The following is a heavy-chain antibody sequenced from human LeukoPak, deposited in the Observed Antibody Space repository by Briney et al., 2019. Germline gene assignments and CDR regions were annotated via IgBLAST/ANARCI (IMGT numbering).Heavy chain of an antibody. Sequence: RASVTVSCKASGGTFSSYAISWVRQAPGQGLEWMGRIIPILGIANYAQKFRGRVTITADKSTSTAYMELSSLRSEDTAVYYCARDPRGWLQSRRRFDYWGQGTLVTVSS. D-gene: IGHD5-24*01. V-gene: IGHV1-69*04. CDR1: GGTFSSYA. CDR2: IIPILGIA. J-gene: IGHJ4*02. CDR3: ARDPRGWLQSRRRFDY.